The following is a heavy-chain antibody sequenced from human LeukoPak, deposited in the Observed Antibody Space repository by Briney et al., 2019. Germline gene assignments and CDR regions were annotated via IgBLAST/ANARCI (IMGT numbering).Heavy chain of an antibody. D-gene: IGHD3-9*01. J-gene: IGHJ4*02. V-gene: IGHV4-39*01. CDR2: LYYGRTN. CDR3: ARVHATGYFSLDLGY. Sequence: SETLSLTCTVSGGSITASGFYWAWIRRPPGKGLEWIGSLYYGRTNSYNPSLKSRVTVSGDTSKNQFSLELASVTAADTAVYFCARVHATGYFSLDLGYWGQGTLVTVSS. CDR1: GGSITASGFY.